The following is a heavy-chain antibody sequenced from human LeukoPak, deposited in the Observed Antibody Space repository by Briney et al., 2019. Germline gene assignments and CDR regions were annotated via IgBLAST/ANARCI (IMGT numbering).Heavy chain of an antibody. CDR3: ARDDYGDYGLLDY. CDR2: ISYDGSNK. D-gene: IGHD4-17*01. CDR1: GFTFSNYA. Sequence: PGGSLRLSCATSGFTFSNYAMHWVRQAPGKGLEWVAVISYDGSNKYYADALKGRFTITRENSKNTLYLQMNSLRAEDTAVYYCARDDYGDYGLLDYWGQGTLVTVSS. J-gene: IGHJ4*02. V-gene: IGHV3-30-3*01.